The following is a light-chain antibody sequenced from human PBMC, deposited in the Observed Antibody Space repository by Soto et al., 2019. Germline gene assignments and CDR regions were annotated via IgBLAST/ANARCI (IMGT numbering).Light chain of an antibody. V-gene: IGKV3-15*01. CDR3: XXYXXWPRX. CDR1: QSVSSN. J-gene: IGKJ2*01. CDR2: GAS. Sequence: EIVMTQSPATLSVSPGERATLSCRASQSVSSNLAWYQQKPGQAPRLLIYGASTRATGIPARFSGSGSGTXFTLTXSXLXSXXXXXXXXXXYXXWPRXXGQGTKLEIK.